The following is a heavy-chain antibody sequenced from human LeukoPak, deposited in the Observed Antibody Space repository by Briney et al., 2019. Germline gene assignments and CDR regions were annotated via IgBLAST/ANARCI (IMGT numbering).Heavy chain of an antibody. Sequence: AGGSLRLSCAASGFTFTNAWMSWVRHAPGKGLEWVGRIKSKTDVGTTDYAAPVKGRFTISRDDSKNTLYLQRNSLKTEDTAVYYCTTDRRDGYSYGIRFWCYWGQGTLVTVSS. CDR1: GFTFTNAW. D-gene: IGHD5-18*01. J-gene: IGHJ4*02. CDR2: IKSKTDVGTT. CDR3: TTDRRDGYSYGIRFWCY. V-gene: IGHV3-15*01.